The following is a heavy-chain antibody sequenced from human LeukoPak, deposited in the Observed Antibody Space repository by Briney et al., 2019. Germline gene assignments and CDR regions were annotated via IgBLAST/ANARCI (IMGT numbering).Heavy chain of an antibody. J-gene: IGHJ4*02. CDR2: IKQDGSEK. V-gene: IGHV3-7*03. Sequence: GGSPRLSCAASGFTFSSYWMSWVRQAPGKGLEWVANIKQDGSEKYYVDSVKGRFTISRDNSKNTLYLQMNSLRAEDTAVYYCAKGQRFYGEYYFDYWGQGTLVTVSS. CDR1: GFTFSSYW. D-gene: IGHD4-17*01. CDR3: AKGQRFYGEYYFDY.